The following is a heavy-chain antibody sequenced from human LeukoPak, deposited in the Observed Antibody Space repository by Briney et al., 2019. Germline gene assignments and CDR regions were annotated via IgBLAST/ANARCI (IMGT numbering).Heavy chain of an antibody. J-gene: IGHJ5*02. CDR1: GFTFGNYA. CDR2: ISGTGSST. D-gene: IGHD2-2*02. V-gene: IGHV3-23*01. CDR3: AKASVAIPQYCNS. Sequence: TGGSLRLSWEASGFTFGNYAVNWVRQAPGKGLEWVSTISGTGSSTYYADSAKGRFTISRDNSKDTLFLQLNSLTAADTAMYFCAKASVAIPQYCNSWGQGTLVTVSS.